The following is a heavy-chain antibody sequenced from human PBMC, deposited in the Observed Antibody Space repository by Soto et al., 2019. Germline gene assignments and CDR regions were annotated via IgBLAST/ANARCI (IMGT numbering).Heavy chain of an antibody. CDR2: IYYSGST. Sequence: SETLSLTCTVSGGSISSSSYYWGWIRQPPGKGLEWIGSIYYSGSTYYNPSLKSRVTISVDTSKNQFSLKLSSVTAADTAVYYCARHGTLLIDYWGQGTLVTRLL. CDR3: ARHGTLLIDY. V-gene: IGHV4-39*01. J-gene: IGHJ4*02. D-gene: IGHD1-26*01. CDR1: GGSISSSSYY.